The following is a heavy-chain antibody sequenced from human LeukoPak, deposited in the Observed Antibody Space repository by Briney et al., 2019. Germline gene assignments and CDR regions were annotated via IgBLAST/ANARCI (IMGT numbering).Heavy chain of an antibody. Sequence: ASVKVSCKASGYSFTGYYMHWVRQAPGQGLERMGRINPNSGGTNYAQKFQGRVTMTRDTSISTAYMELSRLRSDDTAVYYYASLPVATDRARSYGANPNPNPNCDHWGQGTLVTVSS. J-gene: IGHJ4*02. V-gene: IGHV1-2*06. CDR1: GYSFTGYY. CDR2: INPNSGGT. CDR3: ASLPVATDRARSYGANPNPNPNCDH. D-gene: IGHD3-16*01.